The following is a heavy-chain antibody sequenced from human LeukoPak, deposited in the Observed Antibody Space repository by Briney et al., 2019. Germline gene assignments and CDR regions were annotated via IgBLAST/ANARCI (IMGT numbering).Heavy chain of an antibody. CDR2: IYSSGNT. J-gene: IGHJ4*02. CDR3: ARLGRGGDYFDY. Sequence: SETLSLTCTVSGGSTRSNSDYWAWIRQPPGKGLEWIANIYSSGNTYYNPSLRSRVTISLDTSENQFSLKLRSGTAADTAVYYCARLGRGGDYFDYWGQGTLVTVSS. CDR1: GGSTRSNSDY. V-gene: IGHV4-39*07.